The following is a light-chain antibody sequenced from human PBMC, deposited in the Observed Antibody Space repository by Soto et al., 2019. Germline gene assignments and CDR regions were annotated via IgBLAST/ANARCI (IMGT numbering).Light chain of an antibody. CDR3: SSLTTSITYV. CDR2: DVS. V-gene: IGLV2-14*03. Sequence: QSALTQPASVSGSPGQSITISCTGTSSDVGSYNYVSWYQQHPGKAPKLMIHDVSNRPSGVSNRFSGSKSGNTASLTISGLQADDEADYYCSSLTTSITYVFGTGTKLTVL. J-gene: IGLJ1*01. CDR1: SSDVGSYNY.